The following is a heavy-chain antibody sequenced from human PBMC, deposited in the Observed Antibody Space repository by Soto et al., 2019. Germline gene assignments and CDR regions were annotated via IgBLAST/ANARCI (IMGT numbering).Heavy chain of an antibody. J-gene: IGHJ5*02. CDR1: GFSLSTSGVG. D-gene: IGHD6-25*01. Sequence: QITLKESGPTLVKPTQTLTLTCTFSGFSLSTSGVGVGWIRQPPGKALEWLALIYWDDDKRYSPSLKSRLTTPXXPXIXRVVLTMTHMDPVEPAPYYCAHISSGWPAGVNWFAPWRQGTLVSVSS. CDR3: AHISSGWPAGVNWFAP. V-gene: IGHV2-5*02. CDR2: IYWDDDK.